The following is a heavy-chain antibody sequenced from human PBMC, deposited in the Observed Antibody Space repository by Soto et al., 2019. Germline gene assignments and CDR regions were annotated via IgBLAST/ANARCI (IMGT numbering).Heavy chain of an antibody. V-gene: IGHV1-18*01. CDR2: INAGNGNT. D-gene: IGHD3-22*01. CDR1: GYTFTSYG. Sequence: ASVKVSCKASGYTFTSYGISWVRQAPGQRLEWMGWINAGNGNTNYSQRFEDRVTMTTATSTNTVFLELRSLKSDDTAIYYCARDRLRGYDSSGFYSWGQGTMVTVSS. J-gene: IGHJ4*02. CDR3: ARDRLRGYDSSGFYS.